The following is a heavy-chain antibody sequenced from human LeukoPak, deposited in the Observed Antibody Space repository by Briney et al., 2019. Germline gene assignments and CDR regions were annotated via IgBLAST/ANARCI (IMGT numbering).Heavy chain of an antibody. V-gene: IGHV1-2*02. D-gene: IGHD3-22*01. Sequence: ASVTVSFKSSVYTFTCYYMHWVRQAPGQGREWMGWINTNSGGTNYAQKFQGRVTMTRDTSISTAYMELSRLRSDDTAVYYCARVVVGGSSGYYASGEGDYWGQGTLVTVSS. J-gene: IGHJ4*02. CDR1: VYTFTCYY. CDR2: INTNSGGT. CDR3: ARVVVGGSSGYYASGEGDY.